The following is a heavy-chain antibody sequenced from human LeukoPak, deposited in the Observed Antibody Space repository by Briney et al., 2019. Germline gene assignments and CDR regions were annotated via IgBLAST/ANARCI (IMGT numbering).Heavy chain of an antibody. CDR2: IHYSGST. J-gene: IGHJ6*02. V-gene: IGHV4-59*01. CDR1: GGSISSYY. CDR3: ARSHLASVRVTPPYGMDV. D-gene: IGHD3-10*02. Sequence: SETLSLTCTVSGGSISSYYWSWIRQPPGKGLEWIGYIHYSGSTNYNPSLKSRVTISVDTSKNQFSLKLSSVTAADTAVYYCARSHLASVRVTPPYGMDVWGQGTTVTVSS.